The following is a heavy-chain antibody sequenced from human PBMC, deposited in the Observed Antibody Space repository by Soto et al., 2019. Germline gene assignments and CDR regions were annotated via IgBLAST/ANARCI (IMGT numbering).Heavy chain of an antibody. V-gene: IGHV1-18*01. CDR1: GYTFTSYG. J-gene: IGHJ4*02. D-gene: IGHD2-15*01. Sequence: QVQLVQSGAEVKKPGASVKVSCKASGYTFTSYGISWVRQAPGQGLEWMGWISAYNGNTNYAQKLQGRVTMTTDTSTNTDYMELRSLRSDDTAVYYCARVFRYCSGGSSHDYWGQGTLVTVSS. CDR3: ARVFRYCSGGSSHDY. CDR2: ISAYNGNT.